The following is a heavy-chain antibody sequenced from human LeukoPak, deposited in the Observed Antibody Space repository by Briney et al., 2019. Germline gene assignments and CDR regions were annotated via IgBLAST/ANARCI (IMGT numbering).Heavy chain of an antibody. V-gene: IGHV3-7*01. J-gene: IGHJ4*02. Sequence: PGGSLRLSCAASGFTFSPYWMSWVRQAPGKGLEWVANIKQDGREKYYVDSVKGRFTISRDDAKNSLYLQISSLRAEDTAVYYCARDAWKDRYFDYWGQGTLVTVSS. CDR3: ARDAWKDRYFDY. CDR2: IKQDGREK. CDR1: GFTFSPYW. D-gene: IGHD1-1*01.